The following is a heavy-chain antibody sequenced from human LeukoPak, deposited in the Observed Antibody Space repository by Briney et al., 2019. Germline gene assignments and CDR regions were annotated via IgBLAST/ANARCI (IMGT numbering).Heavy chain of an antibody. D-gene: IGHD3-9*01. J-gene: IGHJ4*02. Sequence: SETLSLTCTVSGDSISSDTFYWAWIRRPPGEGPEWIGSIYYNGNTYYNPSLKSRVTLSVDTSKNQFSLRLSSMTAADTAVYYCAREDILTGFHGIDFWGQGTLVTVSS. CDR3: AREDILTGFHGIDF. V-gene: IGHV4-39*07. CDR1: GDSISSDTFY. CDR2: IYYNGNT.